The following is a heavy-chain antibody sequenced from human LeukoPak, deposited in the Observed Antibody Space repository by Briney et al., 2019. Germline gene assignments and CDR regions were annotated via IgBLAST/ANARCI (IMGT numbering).Heavy chain of an antibody. CDR3: ARDRTSLWELIQGRWFDP. CDR1: GGSISSYY. J-gene: IGHJ5*02. CDR2: IHTSGST. Sequence: SETLSLTCTVSGGSISSYYWSWIRQPAGKGLEWIGRIHTSGSTNYNPSLKSRVTMSVDTSKNQFSLKLSSVTAADTAVYYCARDRTSLWELIQGRWFDPWGQGTLVTVSS. D-gene: IGHD1-26*01. V-gene: IGHV4-4*07.